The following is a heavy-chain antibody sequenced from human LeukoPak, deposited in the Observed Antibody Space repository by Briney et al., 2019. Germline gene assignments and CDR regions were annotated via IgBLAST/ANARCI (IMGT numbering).Heavy chain of an antibody. D-gene: IGHD3-3*01. CDR2: IVVGSGNT. CDR3: AAVRELWSGYLLGY. Sequence: GASVKVSCKASGFTFTSSAVQWVRQARGQRLEWIGWIVVGSGNTNYAQKFQERVTITRDMSTSTAYMELSSLRSEDTAVYYCAAVRELWSGYLLGYWGQGTLVTVSS. J-gene: IGHJ4*02. V-gene: IGHV1-58*01. CDR1: GFTFTSSA.